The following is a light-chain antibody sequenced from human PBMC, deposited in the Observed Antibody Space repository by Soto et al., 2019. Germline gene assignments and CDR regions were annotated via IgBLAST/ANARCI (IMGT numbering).Light chain of an antibody. Sequence: QSAPTQPASVSGSPGQSITISCTGTSSDVGAYDFVSWYQQHPDKAPKLMIYDVSNRPSGVSDRFSGSESGNTASLTISGLLAEDEADYYCTSYTSSNTLYVFGTGTKLTVL. J-gene: IGLJ1*01. CDR1: SSDVGAYDF. CDR3: TSYTSSNTLYV. CDR2: DVS. V-gene: IGLV2-14*01.